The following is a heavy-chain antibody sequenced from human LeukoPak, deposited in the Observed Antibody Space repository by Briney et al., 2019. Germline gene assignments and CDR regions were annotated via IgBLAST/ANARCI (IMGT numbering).Heavy chain of an antibody. CDR3: AEGELSYSFDY. V-gene: IGHV1-45*02. D-gene: IGHD3-16*02. CDR1: GYTFTYRY. J-gene: IGHJ4*02. CDR2: ITPFKGNT. Sequence: GASVKVSCKASGYTFTYRYLHWVREAPGQALEWRGWITPFKGNTNYAQKFQDRVTITRARTMSTEYMELSSLRSEDTAMCYCAEGELSYSFDYWGQGPLVTVSS.